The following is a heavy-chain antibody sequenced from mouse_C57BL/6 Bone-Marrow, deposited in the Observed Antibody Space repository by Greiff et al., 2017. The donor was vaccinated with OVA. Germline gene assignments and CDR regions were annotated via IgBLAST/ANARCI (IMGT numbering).Heavy chain of an antibody. CDR3: ARGDYTSFDY. CDR1: GYTFTDYY. J-gene: IGHJ2*01. V-gene: IGHV1-76*01. CDR2: IYPGSGNT. Sequence: QVQLQRSGAELVRPGASVKLSCKASGYTFTDYYINWVKQRPGQGLEWIARIYPGSGNTYYNEKFKGKATLTAEKSSSTAYMQLSSLTSEDSAVYFCARGDYTSFDYWGQGTTLTVSS. D-gene: IGHD2-12*01.